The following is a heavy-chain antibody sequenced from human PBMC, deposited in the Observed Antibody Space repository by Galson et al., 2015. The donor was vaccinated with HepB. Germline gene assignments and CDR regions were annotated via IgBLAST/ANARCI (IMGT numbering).Heavy chain of an antibody. V-gene: IGHV3-23*01. CDR2: ISGSGRRI. J-gene: IGHJ6*02. Sequence: SLRLSCAASGFSYSSYDMNWVRQAPGKGLEWVSDISGSGRRIHYADSVKGRFTISRDNSKNTVFLQMDSLRLEDTATYYCAKEFARTAYPLAGLDVWGQGTTVTVSS. D-gene: IGHD3-16*01. CDR3: AKEFARTAYPLAGLDV. CDR1: GFSYSSYD.